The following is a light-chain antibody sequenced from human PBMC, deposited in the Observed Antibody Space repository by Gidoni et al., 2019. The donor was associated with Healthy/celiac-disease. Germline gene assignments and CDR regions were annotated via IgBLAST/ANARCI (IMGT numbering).Light chain of an antibody. J-gene: IGKJ4*01. Sequence: DIVMTQSPDSLAVSLGERATINCKSSQSFLYSSNNKNYLAWYQQKPGQPPKLLIYWASTRESGVPDRFSGSGSGTDVTLTISSLQAEDVAVYYCQQYYSTPPLTFGGGTKVEIK. V-gene: IGKV4-1*01. CDR3: QQYYSTPPLT. CDR2: WAS. CDR1: QSFLYSSNNKNY.